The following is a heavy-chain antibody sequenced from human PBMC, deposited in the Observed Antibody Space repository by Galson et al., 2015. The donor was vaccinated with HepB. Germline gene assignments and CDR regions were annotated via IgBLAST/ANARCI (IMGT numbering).Heavy chain of an antibody. CDR3: VLGMATGAFDI. CDR2: LISRADGGTI. V-gene: IGHV3-15*05. J-gene: IGHJ3*02. D-gene: IGHD5-24*01. CDR1: GFTFSKAW. Sequence: SLRLSCAASGFTFSKAWMSWVRQAPGKGLEWVGRLISRADGGTIDYAAPVKGRFTISRDNSKNSLYLQMNSLRTEDTALYYCVLGMATGAFDIWGQGTMVTVSS.